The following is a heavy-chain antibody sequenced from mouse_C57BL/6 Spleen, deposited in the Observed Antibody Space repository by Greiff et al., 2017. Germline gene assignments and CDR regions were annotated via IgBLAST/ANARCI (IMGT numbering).Heavy chain of an antibody. CDR1: GYTFTSYW. CDR3: ARDSNLAFDV. V-gene: IGHV1-5*01. Sequence: VQLQQSGTVLARPGASVKMSCKTSGYTFTSYWMHWVKQRPGQGLEWIGAIYPGNSDTSYNQKFKGKATLTVDKSSSTAYMELNSLTSEDSAVYYCARDSNLAFDVWGTGTTVTVSS. CDR2: IYPGNSDT. D-gene: IGHD2-5*01. J-gene: IGHJ1*03.